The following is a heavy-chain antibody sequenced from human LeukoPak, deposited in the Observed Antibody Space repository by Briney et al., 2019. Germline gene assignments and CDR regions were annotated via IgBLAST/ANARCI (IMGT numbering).Heavy chain of an antibody. J-gene: IGHJ6*02. CDR2: IYYSGST. CDR3: ARSEDTAMPDYYYYGMDV. V-gene: IGHV4-39*07. Sequence: SETLSLTCTVSGGSISSSSYYWGWIRQPPGKGLEWIGSIYYSGSTYYNPSLKSRVTISVDTSKNQFSLKLSSVTAADTAVYYCARSEDTAMPDYYYYGMDVWGQGTTVTVSS. CDR1: GGSISSSSYY. D-gene: IGHD5-18*01.